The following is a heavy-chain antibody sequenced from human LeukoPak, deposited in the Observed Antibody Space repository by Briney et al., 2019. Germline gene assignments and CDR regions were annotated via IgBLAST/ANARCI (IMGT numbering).Heavy chain of an antibody. V-gene: IGHV4-59*11. CDR3: ARNTAGYLYYYMDV. CDR1: TASISSHY. CDR2: ISYSGNT. J-gene: IGHJ6*03. D-gene: IGHD5-12*01. Sequence: PPETLSLTCTVSTASISSHYWTWIRQPPGKGLEWIGYISYSGNTNYNPSLKSRVTISVDTSNNQFSLKLSSVTAADTAVYYCARNTAGYLYYYMDVWGRGTTVTVSS.